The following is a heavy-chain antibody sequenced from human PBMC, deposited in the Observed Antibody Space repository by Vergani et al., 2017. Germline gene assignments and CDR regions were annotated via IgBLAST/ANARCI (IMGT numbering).Heavy chain of an antibody. J-gene: IGHJ3*02. V-gene: IGHV1-69*13. Sequence: QVQLVQSGAEVKKPGSSVKVSCKASGGTFGKYAFTWVRQGPGQGLEWMGRISLLLNTKDYAQRFRGRLTITADESRNTVDMELNSLTSDDTAVYYCARGHLRTFDAFHMWGQGTQVTVSP. D-gene: IGHD2/OR15-2a*01. CDR2: ISLLLNTK. CDR1: GGTFGKYA. CDR3: ARGHLRTFDAFHM.